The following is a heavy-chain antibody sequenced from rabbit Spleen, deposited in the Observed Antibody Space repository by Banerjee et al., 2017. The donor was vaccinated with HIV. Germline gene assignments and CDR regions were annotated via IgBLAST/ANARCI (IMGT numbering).Heavy chain of an antibody. V-gene: IGHV1S45*01. D-gene: IGHD2-1*01. CDR2: INTATGKA. Sequence: QEQLVESGGGLVKPEGSLTLTCKASGFSFSDRDVMCWVRQAPGKGLEWIACINTATGKAVYASWAKGRFTISKTSSTTVTLQMTSLTAADTATYFCARTNAFDDYGIFGLWGPGTLVTVS. J-gene: IGHJ4*01. CDR3: ARTNAFDDYGIFGL. CDR1: GFSFSDRDV.